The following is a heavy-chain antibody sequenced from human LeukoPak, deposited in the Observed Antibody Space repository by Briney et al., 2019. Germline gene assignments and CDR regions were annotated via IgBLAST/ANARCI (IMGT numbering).Heavy chain of an antibody. Sequence: SETLSLTCTVSSGSISTSNYYWGWVRQPPGKALEWIGNIFYSGSTYYSPSLKSRVTISLDTSKNQFSLKLSSVTAADTAVYYCARLWFGELQPNWGQGTLVTVSS. D-gene: IGHD3-10*01. CDR3: ARLWFGELQPN. J-gene: IGHJ4*02. CDR2: IFYSGST. CDR1: SGSISTSNYY. V-gene: IGHV4-39*01.